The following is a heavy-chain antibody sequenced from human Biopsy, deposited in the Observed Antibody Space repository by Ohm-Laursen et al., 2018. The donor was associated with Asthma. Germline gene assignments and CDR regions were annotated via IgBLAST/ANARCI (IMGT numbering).Heavy chain of an antibody. CDR3: ARDGSSVAGTPYGMDV. CDR1: GGSISSGGYY. CDR2: IYYSGST. Sequence: SQTLSLTCTVSGGSISSGGYYWSWIRQHPGKGLEWIGYIYYSGSTYYNPSLKSRVTISVDTSKNQFSLKLSSVTAADTAVYYCARDGSSVAGTPYGMDVWGQGTTVTGSS. D-gene: IGHD6-19*01. J-gene: IGHJ6*02. V-gene: IGHV4-31*03.